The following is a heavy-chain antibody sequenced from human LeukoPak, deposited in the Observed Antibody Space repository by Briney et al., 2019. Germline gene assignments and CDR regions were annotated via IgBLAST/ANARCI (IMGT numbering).Heavy chain of an antibody. CDR1: GFTFSGNW. CDR2: IKQDGSEK. V-gene: IGHV3-7*04. D-gene: IGHD4-17*01. Sequence: GGSLRLSCAASGFTFSGNWMSWVRQAPGKGLEWVANIKQDGSEKYYVDSVKGRFTISRDNAKNSLYLQMNSLRAEDTAVYYCARVAMTTVTAWDYWGQGTLVTVSS. CDR3: ARVAMTTVTAWDY. J-gene: IGHJ4*02.